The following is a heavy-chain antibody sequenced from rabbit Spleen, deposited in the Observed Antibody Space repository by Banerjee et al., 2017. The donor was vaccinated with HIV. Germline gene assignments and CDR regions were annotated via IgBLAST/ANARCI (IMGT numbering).Heavy chain of an antibody. CDR1: GFSFSNRYY. J-gene: IGHJ4*01. D-gene: IGHD1-1*01. Sequence: QSLEESGGDLVKPGASLTLTCTASGFSFSNRYYMCWVRQAPGKGLEWIACIASGSSGDTYYASWVNGRFTVSKTSSTTVTLQMTSLTGADTATYFCARDLAAWNSGSYAFNLWGPGTLVTVS. CDR2: IASGSSGDT. V-gene: IGHV1S40*01. CDR3: ARDLAAWNSGSYAFNL.